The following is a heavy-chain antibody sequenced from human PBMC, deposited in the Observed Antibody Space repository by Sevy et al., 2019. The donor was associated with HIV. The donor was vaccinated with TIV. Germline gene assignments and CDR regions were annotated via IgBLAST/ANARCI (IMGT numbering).Heavy chain of an antibody. CDR2: ISYDGSNK. CDR3: AKSERNVVVPAAIPYYYYGMDV. V-gene: IGHV3-30*18. D-gene: IGHD2-2*01. J-gene: IGHJ6*02. CDR1: GFTFSSYG. Sequence: GGSLRLSCAASGFTFSSYGMHWVRQAPGKGLEWVAVISYDGSNKYYVDSVKGRFTISRDNSKNTLYLQMNSLRAEDTAVYYCAKSERNVVVPAAIPYYYYGMDVWAKGPRSPSP.